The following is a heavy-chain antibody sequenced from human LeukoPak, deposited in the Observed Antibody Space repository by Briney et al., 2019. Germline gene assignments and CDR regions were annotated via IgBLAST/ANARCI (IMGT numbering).Heavy chain of an antibody. Sequence: PSETLSLTCAVYGGSFSGYYWSWIRQSPGKGLEWIGEINHSGSTNYNPSLKSRVTISVDTSKNQFSLELSSVTAADTAVYYCARGRVMITFGGVIVTYFDYWGQGTLVTVSS. CDR1: GGSFSGYY. CDR2: INHSGST. V-gene: IGHV4-34*01. D-gene: IGHD3-16*02. J-gene: IGHJ4*02. CDR3: ARGRVMITFGGVIVTYFDY.